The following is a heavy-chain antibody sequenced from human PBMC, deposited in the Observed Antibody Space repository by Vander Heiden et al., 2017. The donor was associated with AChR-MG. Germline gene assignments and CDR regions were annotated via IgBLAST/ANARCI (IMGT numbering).Heavy chain of an antibody. Sequence: QVQLVESGGGVVQPGRSLRLSCAASGFTFSSYGMHWVRQAPGKGLEWVAVIWYDGSNKYYADSVKGRFTISRDNSKNTLYLQMNSLRAEDTAVYYCARDSGYGSWGIDYWGQGTLVTVSS. D-gene: IGHD5-12*01. CDR3: ARDSGYGSWGIDY. V-gene: IGHV3-33*01. CDR1: GFTFSSYG. CDR2: IWYDGSNK. J-gene: IGHJ4*02.